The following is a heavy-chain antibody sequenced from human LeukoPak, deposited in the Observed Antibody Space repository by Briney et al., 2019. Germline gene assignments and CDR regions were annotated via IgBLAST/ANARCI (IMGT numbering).Heavy chain of an antibody. CDR3: ARGRWPPLPTY. CDR2: IYYSGRT. D-gene: IGHD5-24*01. CDR1: GGSISSNY. V-gene: IGHV4-59*08. J-gene: IGHJ4*02. Sequence: SETLSLTCTVSGGSISSNYWSWIRQPPGKGLEWIGSIYYSGRTYYNPSLKSRVTISVDTSKNQFSLKLSSVTAADTAVYYCARGRWPPLPTYWGQGTLVTVSS.